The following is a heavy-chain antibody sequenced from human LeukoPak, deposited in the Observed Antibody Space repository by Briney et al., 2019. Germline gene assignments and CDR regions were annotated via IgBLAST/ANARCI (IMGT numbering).Heavy chain of an antibody. CDR2: INHSGST. CDR1: GGSFSGYY. CDR3: ARGFRVAGLQRKYYFDY. J-gene: IGHJ4*02. Sequence: SETLSLTXAVYGGSFSGYYWSWIRQPPGKGLEWIGEINHSGSTNYNPSLKSRVTISVDTSKNQFSLKLSSVTAADTAVYYCARGFRVAGLQRKYYFDYWGQGTLVTVSS. V-gene: IGHV4-34*01. D-gene: IGHD6-19*01.